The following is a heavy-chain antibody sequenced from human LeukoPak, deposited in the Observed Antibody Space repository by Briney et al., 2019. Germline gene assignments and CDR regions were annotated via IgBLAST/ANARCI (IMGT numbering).Heavy chain of an antibody. CDR2: ISSSSVTI. V-gene: IGHV3-48*01. CDR1: GFTFSTYW. D-gene: IGHD3-10*01. Sequence: GGSLRLSCAASGFTFSTYWMHWVRQAPGKGLEWVSYISSSSVTIHYADSVKGRFTISRDNAKNSLYLQMNSLRAEDTALYYCARDTHYYGSGSPAFDIWGQGTMVTVSS. CDR3: ARDTHYYGSGSPAFDI. J-gene: IGHJ3*02.